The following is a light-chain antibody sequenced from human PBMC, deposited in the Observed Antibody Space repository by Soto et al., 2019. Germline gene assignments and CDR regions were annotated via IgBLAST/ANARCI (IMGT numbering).Light chain of an antibody. J-gene: IGKJ1*01. Sequence: DIRMTQSPSTLSTSVGDKVTITCRASQSISNLLAWYQQKPGKAPKLLIFDASSLDGGVPSRFSGSGSGTELSLTISSLQPDDSATYYCQQYNSYPPWTFGQGTKVEIK. CDR2: DAS. CDR1: QSISNL. CDR3: QQYNSYPPWT. V-gene: IGKV1-5*01.